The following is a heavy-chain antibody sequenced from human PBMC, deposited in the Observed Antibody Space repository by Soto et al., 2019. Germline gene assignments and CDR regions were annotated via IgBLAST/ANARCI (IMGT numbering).Heavy chain of an antibody. J-gene: IGHJ2*01. D-gene: IGHD2-21*02. Sequence: QLQLQESGPGLVKPSETLSLTCTVSGGSISSSSYYWGWIRQPPGKGLEWIGSIYYSGSTYYNPSLKSRVTISVDTSKNQFSLKLSSVTAADTAVYYCARLRDCGGDCYWGYWYFDLWGRGTLVTVSS. CDR3: ARLRDCGGDCYWGYWYFDL. CDR2: IYYSGST. V-gene: IGHV4-39*01. CDR1: GGSISSSSYY.